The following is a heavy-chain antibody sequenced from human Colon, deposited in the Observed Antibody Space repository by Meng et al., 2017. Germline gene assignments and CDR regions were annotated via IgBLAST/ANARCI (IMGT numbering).Heavy chain of an antibody. CDR3: AREIRNCSDGICYAVFDY. Sequence: QVQLQESGPQLVKPSQTLSLTCSVSGGSISSDDYYWNWIRQHPEKGLEWIGYIHYNGRTYYNPSLKSRTKILVDTSKNQFSLRLSSATAADTAIYYCAREIRNCSDGICYAVFDYWDQGTLVTVSS. J-gene: IGHJ4*02. V-gene: IGHV4-31*03. CDR2: IHYNGRT. D-gene: IGHD2-15*01. CDR1: GGSISSDDYY.